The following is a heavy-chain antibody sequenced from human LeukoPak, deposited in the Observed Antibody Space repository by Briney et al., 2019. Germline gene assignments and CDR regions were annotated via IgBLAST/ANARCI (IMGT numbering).Heavy chain of an antibody. J-gene: IGHJ6*02. CDR3: ARERWLRLEYYYYGMDV. CDR2: ISAYNGNT. D-gene: IGHD5-12*01. V-gene: IGHV1-18*01. CDR1: GYTFTSYG. Sequence: ASVTVSCKASGYTFTSYGISWVRQAPGQGLEWMGWISAYNGNTNYAQKLQGRVTMTTDTSTSTAYMELRSLRSDDTAVYYCARERWLRLEYYYYGMDVWGQGTTVTVSS.